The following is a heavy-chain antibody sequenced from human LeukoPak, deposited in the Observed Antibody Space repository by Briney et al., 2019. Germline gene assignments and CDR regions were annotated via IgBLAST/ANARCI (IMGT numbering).Heavy chain of an antibody. CDR1: GFTFSSYA. CDR2: IKQHGSEK. Sequence: SGGSLRLSCAASGFTFSSYAMSWVRQAPGKGLEWVATIKQHGSEKYYVDSVKGRFTISRDNAKNSLYLQMNSLRAEDTAVYYCARTSYVVIVVPTAGGGDIGYWGQGTLVTVSS. CDR3: ARTSYVVIVVPTAGGGDIGY. V-gene: IGHV3-7*01. D-gene: IGHD2-2*01. J-gene: IGHJ4*02.